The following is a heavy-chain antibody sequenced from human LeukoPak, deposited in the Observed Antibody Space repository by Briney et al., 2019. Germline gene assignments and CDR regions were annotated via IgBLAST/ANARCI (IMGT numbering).Heavy chain of an antibody. D-gene: IGHD5-18*01. J-gene: IGHJ4*02. CDR3: AAEMDTAMALDY. CDR1: GFTFTSSA. V-gene: IGHV1-58*01. Sequence: ASVKVSCTASGFTFTSSAVQWVRQARGQRLEWIGWIVAGSGNTNYAQKFQERVTITRDMSTSTAYMELSSLRSEDTAVYYCAAEMDTAMALDYWGQGTLVTVSS. CDR2: IVAGSGNT.